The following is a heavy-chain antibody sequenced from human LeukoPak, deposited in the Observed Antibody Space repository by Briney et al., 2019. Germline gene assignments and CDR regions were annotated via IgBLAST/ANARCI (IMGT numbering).Heavy chain of an antibody. CDR1: GGTFSSYA. D-gene: IGHD6-19*01. V-gene: IGHV1-69*13. J-gene: IGHJ4*02. CDR2: IIPIFGTA. CDR3: ARGIAVAGPMGVFDY. Sequence: SVKVSCKASGGTFSSYAISWVRQAPGQGLEWMGGIIPIFGTANYAQKFQGRVTITADESTSTAYMELSSLRSEDTAVYYCARGIAVAGPMGVFDYWGQGTLVTVSS.